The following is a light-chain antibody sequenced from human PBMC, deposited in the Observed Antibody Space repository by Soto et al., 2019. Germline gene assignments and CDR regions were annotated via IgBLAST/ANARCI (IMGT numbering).Light chain of an antibody. V-gene: IGKV3-20*01. Sequence: EIVLTQSPGTLSLSPGERATLSCRASQSVTTKLAWYQHKPGQAPRLLISGASSRASGVPDRFSGSGSETDFTLIISRLQPEDVALYYCQQYGGSPITFGQGTRLEIK. CDR3: QQYGGSPIT. CDR2: GAS. J-gene: IGKJ5*01. CDR1: QSVTTK.